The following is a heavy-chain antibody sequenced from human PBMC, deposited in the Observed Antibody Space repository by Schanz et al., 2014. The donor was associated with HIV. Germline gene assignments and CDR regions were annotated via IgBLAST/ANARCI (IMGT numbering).Heavy chain of an antibody. Sequence: QVQLVQSGPEVKKPGASVTVSCKASGYTFTNYAINWVRQAPGQGLEWMAWVKPNSGETKFARKFQGRVTVTRDTSINTAYMEFSGVRSDDTAVYYCTRSRYELQWLDVWGQGTLVTVSS. CDR3: TRSRYELQWLDV. V-gene: IGHV1-2*02. J-gene: IGHJ5*02. CDR1: GYTFTNYA. D-gene: IGHD5-12*01. CDR2: VKPNSGET.